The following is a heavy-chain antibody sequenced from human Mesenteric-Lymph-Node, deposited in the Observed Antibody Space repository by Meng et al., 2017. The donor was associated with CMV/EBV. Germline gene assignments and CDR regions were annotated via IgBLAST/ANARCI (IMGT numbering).Heavy chain of an antibody. CDR2: INPNSGGT. CDR1: GYTFTGYS. V-gene: IGHV1-2*02. CDR3: ASASYSGYDYYYYGMDV. Sequence: ASVKVSCKASGYTFTGYSMHWVRQAPGQGLEWMGWINPNSGGTNYAQKFQGRVTMTRDTSISTAYMELSRLRSDDTAVYYCASASYSGYDYYYYGMDVWGQGTTVTVSS. J-gene: IGHJ6*02. D-gene: IGHD5-12*01.